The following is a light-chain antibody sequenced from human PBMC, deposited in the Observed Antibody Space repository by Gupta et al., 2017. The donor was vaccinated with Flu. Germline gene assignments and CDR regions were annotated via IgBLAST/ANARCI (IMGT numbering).Light chain of an antibody. CDR2: CAS. V-gene: IGKV1-12*01. J-gene: IGKJ1*01. Sequence: GDRVTNAVRSSQNVGNWLAWYQQKPGEVPKLLIYCASVLQRGIPSRFSGCGSGTDFTLTIMSLQSEDFATYYCQQSSGVPRTFGQGTRVEI. CDR1: QNVGNW. CDR3: QQSSGVPRT.